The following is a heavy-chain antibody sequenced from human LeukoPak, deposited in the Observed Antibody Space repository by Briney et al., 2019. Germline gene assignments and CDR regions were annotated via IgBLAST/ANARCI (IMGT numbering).Heavy chain of an antibody. CDR1: GFTFSSYG. J-gene: IGHJ3*02. CDR3: AKDPKIAPLMVYAIGDAFDI. CDR2: IRYDGSNK. D-gene: IGHD2-8*01. V-gene: IGHV3-30*02. Sequence: PGGSLRLSCAASGFTFSSYGMHWVRQAPGKGLEWVAFIRYDGSNKYYADSVKGRFTISRDNSKNTLYLQMNSLRAEDTAVYYCAKDPKIAPLMVYAIGDAFDIWGQGTMVTVSS.